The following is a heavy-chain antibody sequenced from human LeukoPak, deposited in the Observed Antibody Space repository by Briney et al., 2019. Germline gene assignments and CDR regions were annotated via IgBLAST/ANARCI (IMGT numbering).Heavy chain of an antibody. Sequence: PSETLSLTRTVSGGSISSSSYYWGWIRQPPGKGLEWIGSIYYSGSTYYNPSLKSRVTISVDTSKNQFSLKLSSVTAADTAVYYCARRYYYDSSGYEFDYWGQGTLVTVSS. D-gene: IGHD3-22*01. CDR2: IYYSGST. CDR3: ARRYYYDSSGYEFDY. J-gene: IGHJ4*02. V-gene: IGHV4-39*01. CDR1: GGSISSSSYY.